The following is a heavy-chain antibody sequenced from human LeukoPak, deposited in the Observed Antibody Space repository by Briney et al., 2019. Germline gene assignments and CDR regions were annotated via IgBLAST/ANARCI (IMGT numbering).Heavy chain of an antibody. Sequence: GGSLRLSCAASGFTFSSYGMHWVRQAPGRGLEWVAVISYDGSNKYYADSVKGRFTISRDNSKNTLDLQMNSLRAEDTALYFCARGWELTNFDCWGQGTLVTVSS. CDR3: ARGWELTNFDC. CDR1: GFTFSSYG. J-gene: IGHJ4*02. CDR2: ISYDGSNK. D-gene: IGHD1-26*01. V-gene: IGHV3-30*03.